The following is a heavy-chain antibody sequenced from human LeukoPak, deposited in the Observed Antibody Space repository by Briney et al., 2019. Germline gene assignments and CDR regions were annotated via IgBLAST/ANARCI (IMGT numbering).Heavy chain of an antibody. V-gene: IGHV4-39*01. CDR1: GASINTSNFY. CDR2: IYYTGRT. Sequence: PSETLSLTCIVSGASINTSNFYWAWIRQPPGKGLESIGSIYYTGRTYSNASLNSRVAISVDTSKKQFSLKLSSVTAADTAVYYCARQGSMTRGGYWLDPWGQGTLVIVSS. D-gene: IGHD3-10*01. CDR3: ARQGSMTRGGYWLDP. J-gene: IGHJ5*02.